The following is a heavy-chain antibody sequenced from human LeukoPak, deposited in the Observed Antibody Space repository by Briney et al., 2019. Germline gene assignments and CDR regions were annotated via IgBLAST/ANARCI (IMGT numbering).Heavy chain of an antibody. J-gene: IGHJ3*02. CDR1: GGSISSSSYY. Sequence: PSETLSLTCTVSGGSISSSSYYWGWIRQPPGKGLEWIGSIYYSGSTYYNPSLKSRVTISVDRSKNQFSLKLSSVTAADTAVYYCARNDERWLQFEAFDIWGQGTMVTVSS. CDR3: ARNDERWLQFEAFDI. CDR2: IYYSGST. V-gene: IGHV4-39*07. D-gene: IGHD5-24*01.